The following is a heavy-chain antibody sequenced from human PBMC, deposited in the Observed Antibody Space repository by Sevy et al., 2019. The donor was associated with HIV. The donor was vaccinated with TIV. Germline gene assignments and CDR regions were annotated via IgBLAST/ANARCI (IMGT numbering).Heavy chain of an antibody. D-gene: IGHD2-2*02. CDR3: ARGRDCSSTSCYTIDKKRGQYYFDY. V-gene: IGHV4-34*01. CDR2: INHSGST. CDR1: GGSFSGYY. J-gene: IGHJ4*02. Sequence: SETLSLTCAVYGGSFSGYYWSWIRQPPGKGLEWIGEINHSGSTNYNPSLKSRVTISVDTSKNQFSLKLSSVTAADTAVYYCARGRDCSSTSCYTIDKKRGQYYFDYWGQGTQVTVSS.